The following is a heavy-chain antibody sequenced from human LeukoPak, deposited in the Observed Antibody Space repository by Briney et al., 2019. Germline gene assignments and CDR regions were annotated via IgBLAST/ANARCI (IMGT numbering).Heavy chain of an antibody. CDR3: ARDKFVEGDYGEYYLVGFDY. D-gene: IGHD4-17*01. CDR2: ISSDGSTT. V-gene: IGHV3-74*01. CDR1: GFTFSSYW. J-gene: IGHJ4*02. Sequence: GRSLSLSCAASGFTFSSYWMHWVRQAPGKGLVWVSGISSDGSTTTYPHSVKGRSTFSRDNAKNSVYLQMNRLRAEDTAVYDCARDKFVEGDYGEYYLVGFDYWGQGTLVTVSS.